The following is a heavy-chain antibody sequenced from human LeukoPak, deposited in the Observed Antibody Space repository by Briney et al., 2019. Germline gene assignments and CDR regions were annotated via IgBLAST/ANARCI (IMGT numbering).Heavy chain of an antibody. CDR1: SDSINTAAYY. J-gene: IGHJ4*02. CDR3: ARDSGGATRKFDY. Sequence: KTSETLSLTCTVSSDSINTAAYYWTWIRQHPGKGLEWIGNIYYNGNTFDNPSLKSRVTMSVDTSKNQFSLNLSSVTAADTAVYYCARDSGGATRKFDYWGQGTLVTVSS. D-gene: IGHD1-26*01. CDR2: IYYNGNT. V-gene: IGHV4-31*03.